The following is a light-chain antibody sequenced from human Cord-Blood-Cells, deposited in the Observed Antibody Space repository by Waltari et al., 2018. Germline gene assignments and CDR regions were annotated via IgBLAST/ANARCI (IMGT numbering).Light chain of an antibody. CDR1: TSVLYSSNNKNY. J-gene: IGKJ4*01. Sequence: VMTPSSASPAVSLGEGGTINCKTTTSVLYSSNNKNYLAWYQQKPGQPPKLLIYWASTRDSGVPDRFSGSGSGTDFTLTISSLQAEDVAVYYCQQYYSTPLTFGGGTKVEIK. CDR3: QQYYSTPLT. V-gene: IGKV4-1*01. CDR2: WAS.